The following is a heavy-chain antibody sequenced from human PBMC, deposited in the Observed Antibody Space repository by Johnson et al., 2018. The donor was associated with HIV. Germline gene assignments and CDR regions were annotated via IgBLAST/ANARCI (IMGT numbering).Heavy chain of an antibody. V-gene: IGHV3-33*01. CDR1: GFTFSSYG. CDR2: IWHDGSNK. Sequence: QVQLVESGGGVVQPGRSLRLSCGASGFTFSSYGMHWVRQAPGKGLEWVAVIWHDGSNKYYVDSVKGRFTISRDNSKNTLYLQMNSLSAEDTAVYYCARGGGCGGDCYSGYDAFDIWGQGTMVTVSS. D-gene: IGHD2-21*01. J-gene: IGHJ3*02. CDR3: ARGGGCGGDCYSGYDAFDI.